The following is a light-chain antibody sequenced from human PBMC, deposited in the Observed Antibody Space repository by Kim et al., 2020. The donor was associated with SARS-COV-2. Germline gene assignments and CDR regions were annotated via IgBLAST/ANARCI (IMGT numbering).Light chain of an antibody. CDR3: DSRDSSGNYRV. J-gene: IGLJ3*02. CDR2: SKD. CDR1: SLRRFF. Sequence: SSELTQDPAVSVALGQTVKITCQGDSLRRFFAGWYQQKPGQAPILVFSSKDKRPSAIPDRFSGSNSGNTASLTITEAQAEDEADYYCDSRDSSGNYRVFG. V-gene: IGLV3-19*01.